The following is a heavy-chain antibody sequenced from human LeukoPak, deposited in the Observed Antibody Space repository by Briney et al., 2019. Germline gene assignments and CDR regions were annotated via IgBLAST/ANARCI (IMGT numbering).Heavy chain of an antibody. CDR3: GRDNSVEDTASCSDP. CDR2: INPSGGST. V-gene: IGHV1-46*01. J-gene: IGHJ5*02. D-gene: IGHD4-23*01. CDR1: GYTFTSYY. Sequence: ASVKVSCKASGYTFTSYYMHWVRQAPGQGVEWMGIINPSGGSTSYAQKCQGRVTMTRDMSTSTDYMELSSRRSEDTAVYYCGRDNSVEDTASCSDPWGQRTLLTVSS.